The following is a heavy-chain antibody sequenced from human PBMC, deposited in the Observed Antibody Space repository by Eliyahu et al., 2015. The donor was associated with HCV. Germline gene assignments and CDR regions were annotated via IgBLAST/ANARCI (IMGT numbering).Heavy chain of an antibody. CDR1: GFTFGDYX. V-gene: IGHV3-49*03. CDR2: IRSKAYGGTT. CDR3: TRELVVVAAIDAFDI. D-gene: IGHD2-15*01. J-gene: IGHJ3*02. Sequence: EVQLVESGGGLVQPGRSLRLSCTASGFTFGDYXMSWFRQAPGKGLEWVGFIRSKAYGGTTEYAASVKGRFTISRDDSKSIAYLQMNSLKTEDTAVYYCTRELVVVAAIDAFDIWGQGTMVTVSS.